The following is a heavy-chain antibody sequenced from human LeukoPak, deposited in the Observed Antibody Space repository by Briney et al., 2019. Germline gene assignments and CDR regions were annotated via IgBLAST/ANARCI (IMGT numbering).Heavy chain of an antibody. D-gene: IGHD2-2*02. CDR1: GYTLTSYY. CDR2: INPSGGST. V-gene: IGHV1-46*01. J-gene: IGHJ3*02. Sequence: ASVKVSCKASGYTLTSYYMHWVRQAPGQGLEWMGIINPSGGSTSYAQKFQGRVTMTRDTSTSTVYMELSSPRSEDTAVYYCASPAAAISAANAFDIWGQGTMVTVSS. CDR3: ASPAAAISAANAFDI.